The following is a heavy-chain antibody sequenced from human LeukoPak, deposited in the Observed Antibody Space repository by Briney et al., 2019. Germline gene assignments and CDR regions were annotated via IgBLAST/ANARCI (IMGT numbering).Heavy chain of an antibody. Sequence: SETLSLTCTVSGGSISSCYWSWIRQPPGKGLEWIGYIYYSGSTNYNPSLKSRVTISVDTSKNQFSLKLSSVTAADTAVYYCARGGSDILTGYSDYWGQGTLVTVSS. V-gene: IGHV4-59*01. J-gene: IGHJ4*02. CDR3: ARGGSDILTGYSDY. D-gene: IGHD3-9*01. CDR1: GGSISSCY. CDR2: IYYSGST.